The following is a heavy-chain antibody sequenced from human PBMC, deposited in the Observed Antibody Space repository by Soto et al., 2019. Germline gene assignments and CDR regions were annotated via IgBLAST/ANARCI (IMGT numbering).Heavy chain of an antibody. CDR3: TTWAPMPPFDY. V-gene: IGHV3-15*01. J-gene: IGHJ4*01. Sequence: PGGSLRLSCAASGLTFRNAWMNWVRQAPGKGLEWVGRIKSKDDSATTDYAAPVKGGFTISRDDSTNTLYLQMNSLKSEDAALYNWTTWAPMPPFDYWGKEPLFPSPQ. D-gene: IGHD2-2*01. CDR1: GLTFRNAW. CDR2: IKSKDDSATT.